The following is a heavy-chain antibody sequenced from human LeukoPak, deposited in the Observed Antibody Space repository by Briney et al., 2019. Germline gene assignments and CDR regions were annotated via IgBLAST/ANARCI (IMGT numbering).Heavy chain of an antibody. D-gene: IGHD2-2*01. CDR3: ATLYCSSTSCKKVPFDY. J-gene: IGHJ4*02. CDR1: GYTFTGYY. CDR2: INPNSGGT. V-gene: IGHV1-2*02. Sequence: PRASVKVSCKASGYTFTGYYMHWVRQAPGQGLEWMGWINPNSGGTNYAQKFQGRVTMTRDTSISTAYMELSRLRSDDTAVYYCATLYCSSTSCKKVPFDYWGQGTLVTVSS.